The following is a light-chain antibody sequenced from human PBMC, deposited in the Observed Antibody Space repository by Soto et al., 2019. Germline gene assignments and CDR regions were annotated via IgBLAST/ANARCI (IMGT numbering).Light chain of an antibody. CDR3: AAWDDSLNGWV. V-gene: IGLV1-44*01. CDR2: SNN. J-gene: IGLJ3*02. Sequence: QAVVTQPPSASGTPGQRVTFSCSGSSSNIGSNTVNWYQQLPGTAPKLLIYSNNQRPSGVRDRFSGSKSGTSASLAISGLQSEDEADYYCAAWDDSLNGWVFGGGTKLTVL. CDR1: SSNIGSNT.